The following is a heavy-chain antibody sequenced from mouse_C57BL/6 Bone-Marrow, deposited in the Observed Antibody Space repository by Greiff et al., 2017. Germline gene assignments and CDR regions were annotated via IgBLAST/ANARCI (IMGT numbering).Heavy chain of an antibody. V-gene: IGHV1-55*01. CDR2: IYPGSGST. CDR3: ARCYYYYAMDY. Sequence: QVQLQQPGAELVKPGASVKMSCKASGYTFTSYWITWVKQRPGQGLEWIGDIYPGSGSTNYNDKFKSKATLTVDTSSSTAYMQLSSLTSEDSAVYYCARCYYYYAMDYWGQGTSVTVSS. J-gene: IGHJ4*01. D-gene: IGHD1-1*01. CDR1: GYTFTSYW.